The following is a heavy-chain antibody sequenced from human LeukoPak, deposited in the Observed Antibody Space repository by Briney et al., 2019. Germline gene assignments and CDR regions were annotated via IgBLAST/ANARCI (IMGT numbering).Heavy chain of an antibody. J-gene: IGHJ4*02. CDR1: GFTFSSYS. V-gene: IGHV3-21*01. D-gene: IGHD3-3*01. CDR3: ARDSSGDDFWSGYYSPHDY. Sequence: KPGGSLRLSCAASGFTFSSYSMNWVRQAPGKGLEWVSSISSSSSYIYYADSVKGRFTISRDNAKNSLYLQMNSLRAEDTAVYYCARDSSGDDFWSGYYSPHDYWGQGTLVTVSS. CDR2: ISSSSSYI.